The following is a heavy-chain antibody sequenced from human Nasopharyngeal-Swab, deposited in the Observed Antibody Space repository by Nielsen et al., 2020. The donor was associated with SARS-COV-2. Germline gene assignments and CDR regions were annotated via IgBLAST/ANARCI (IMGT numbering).Heavy chain of an antibody. CDR3: ARADVDVYGDYSMGLDY. CDR1: GFSFSSYS. V-gene: IGHV3-21*01. CDR2: ISSSSTYI. Sequence: GGSLRLSCGASGFSFSSYSMNWVRQAPGKGLEWVSSISSSSTYIYYADSVKGRFTISRDNAKNSLYLQMNSLRAEDTAVYYCARADVDVYGDYSMGLDYWGQGTLVTVSS. D-gene: IGHD4-17*01. J-gene: IGHJ4*02.